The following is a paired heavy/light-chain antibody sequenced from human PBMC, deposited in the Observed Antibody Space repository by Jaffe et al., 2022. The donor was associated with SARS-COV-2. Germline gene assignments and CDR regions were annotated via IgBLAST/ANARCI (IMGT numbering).Light chain of an antibody. J-gene: IGLJ1*01. CDR3: AAWDDSLSDYV. V-gene: IGLV1-44*01. CDR2: SNN. Sequence: QSVLTQPPSASGTPGQRVTISCSGSSSNIGSNTVNWYQQLPGTAPKLLIYSNNQRPSGVPDRFSGSKSGTSASLAISGLQSEDEADYYCAAWDDSLSDYVFGTGTKVTVL. CDR1: SSNIGSNT.
Heavy chain of an antibody. CDR2: INPNSGGT. V-gene: IGHV1-2*06. J-gene: IGHJ3*02. Sequence: QVQLVQSGAEVKKPGASVKVSCKASGYTFTGYYMHWVRQAPGQGLEWMGRINPNSGGTNYAQKFQGRVTMTRDTSISTAYMELSRLRSDDTAVYYCARDMCGYDECGAVAVAGDAFDIWGQGTMVTVSS. CDR1: GYTFTGYY. D-gene: IGHD6-19*01. CDR3: ARDMCGYDECGAVAVAGDAFDI.